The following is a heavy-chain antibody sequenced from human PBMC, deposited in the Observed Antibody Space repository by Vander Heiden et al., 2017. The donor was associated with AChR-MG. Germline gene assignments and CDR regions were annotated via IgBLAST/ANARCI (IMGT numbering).Heavy chain of an antibody. CDR2: ISWEGGST. D-gene: IGHD6-13*01. CDR1: GVTFDDYT. J-gene: IGHJ4*02. Sequence: VQLVASGGVVVQPGGSPKLSSAASGVTFDDYTMHWVRQAPRKGLAWVSRISWEGGSTYYADSGKGRFTISRDNSKNSLYLQMNSLRTEDTALYYCAKGRRAAAAPGGFDYWGQGTLVNVSS. CDR3: AKGRRAAAAPGGFDY. V-gene: IGHV3-43*01.